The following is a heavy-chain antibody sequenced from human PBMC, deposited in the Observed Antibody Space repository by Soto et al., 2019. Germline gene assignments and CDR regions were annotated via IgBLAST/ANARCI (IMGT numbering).Heavy chain of an antibody. CDR1: GYTFTSYG. V-gene: IGHV1-18*01. D-gene: IGHD2-21*01. J-gene: IGHJ5*02. Sequence: QVQLVQSGAEVKKPGASVKVSCKASGYTFTSYGISWVRQAPGQGLEWMGWNSAYNGNTNYAQKGQGRDTMTTDTTTSTAYMELRSLRSDDTAVYYSARAAIYETDAHWFDPWGQGTLVTVSS. CDR3: ARAAIYETDAHWFDP. CDR2: NSAYNGNT.